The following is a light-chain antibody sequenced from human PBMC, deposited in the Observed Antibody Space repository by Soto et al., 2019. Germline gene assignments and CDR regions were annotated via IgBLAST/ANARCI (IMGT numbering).Light chain of an antibody. Sequence: DIQLTQSPSTLSASVGDRVTITCRASQSISSWLAWYQQKPGKAPNLLIYKTSNLESGVPSRFSGSGSGTEFTLPISSLQPDDFATNYCQDYNDYCWTFGQGTKVEIK. V-gene: IGKV1-5*03. CDR2: KTS. CDR3: QDYNDYCWT. CDR1: QSISSW. J-gene: IGKJ1*01.